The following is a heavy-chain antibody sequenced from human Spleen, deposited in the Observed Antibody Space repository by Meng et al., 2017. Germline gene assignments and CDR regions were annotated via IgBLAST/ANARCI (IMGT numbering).Heavy chain of an antibody. V-gene: IGHV3-30-3*01. CDR1: GFIFRNYA. CDR3: AREVDGSRKFDY. CDR2: ISYDGSYK. J-gene: IGHJ4*02. D-gene: IGHD2-15*01. Sequence: QVQLVESGGGVVQPGRSLRLSCAASGFIFRNYAMHWVRQAPGKGLEWVAVISYDGSYKNYADSVKGRFTISRDNSKNTLYLQMDSLRAEDTAVYYCAREVDGSRKFDYWGQGTLVTVSS.